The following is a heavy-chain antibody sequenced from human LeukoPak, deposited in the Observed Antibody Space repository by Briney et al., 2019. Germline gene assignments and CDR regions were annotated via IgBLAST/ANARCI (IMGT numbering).Heavy chain of an antibody. Sequence: ASVKVSFKSSGGTFSIYAISWVRQAPGQGLELMGGIIPIFGTANYAQQFQGRVTMTRDTSTSTDFMELSSLRSEDTAVYYCTRHDLGGNSPFDYWGQGTLVTVSS. CDR3: TRHDLGGNSPFDY. V-gene: IGHV1-69*05. CDR1: GGTFSIYA. CDR2: IIPIFGTA. D-gene: IGHD4-23*01. J-gene: IGHJ4*02.